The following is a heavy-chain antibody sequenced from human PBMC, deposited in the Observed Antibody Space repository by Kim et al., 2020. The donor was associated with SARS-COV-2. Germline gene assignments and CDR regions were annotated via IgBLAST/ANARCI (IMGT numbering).Heavy chain of an antibody. CDR1: GFTVSSNY. J-gene: IGHJ4*02. D-gene: IGHD3-22*01. Sequence: GGSLRLSCAASGFTVSSNYMNWVRQAPGKGLEWVSVIYSGGSTYYADSVKGRFTISRDNSKNTLYLQMNSLRAEDTAVYYCARAFPRYYYDSSGYLGAFDYWGQGTLVTVSS. CDR3: ARAFPRYYYDSSGYLGAFDY. CDR2: IYSGGST. V-gene: IGHV3-53*01.